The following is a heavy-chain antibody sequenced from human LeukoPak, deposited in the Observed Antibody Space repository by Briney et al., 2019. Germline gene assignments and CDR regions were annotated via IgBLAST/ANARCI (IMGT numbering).Heavy chain of an antibody. CDR1: GFTFSSYE. D-gene: IGHD5-24*01. J-gene: IGHJ4*02. V-gene: IGHV3-48*03. Sequence: GGSLRLSCAASGFTFSSYEMNWVRQAPGKGLERVSYISSSGSTIYYADSVKGRFTISRDNAKNSLYLQMNSLRAEDTAVYYCAGVPGKGRWLQYFDYWGQGTLVTVSS. CDR2: ISSSGSTI. CDR3: AGVPGKGRWLQYFDY.